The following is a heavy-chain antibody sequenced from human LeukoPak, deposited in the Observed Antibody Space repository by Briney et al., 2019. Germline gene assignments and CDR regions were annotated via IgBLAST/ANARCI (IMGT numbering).Heavy chain of an antibody. Sequence: ASVKVSCKASGYTFTGYYMHWVRQAPGQGLEWMGWINPNSGGTNYAQKFQGRVTMTRDTSISTAYMELSRLRSDDTAVYYCARDIVVVPAAMHPQVCDYWGQGTLVTVSS. CDR3: ARDIVVVPAAMHPQVCDY. V-gene: IGHV1-2*02. CDR2: INPNSGGT. CDR1: GYTFTGYY. D-gene: IGHD2-2*01. J-gene: IGHJ4*02.